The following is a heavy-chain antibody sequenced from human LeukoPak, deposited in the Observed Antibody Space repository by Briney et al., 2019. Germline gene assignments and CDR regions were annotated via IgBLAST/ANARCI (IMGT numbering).Heavy chain of an antibody. D-gene: IGHD3-3*01. Sequence: ASVKVSCKASGYTFTGYYMHWVRQAPGQGLEWMGRINPSGGSTSYAQKFQGRVTMTRDTSTSTVYMELSSLRSEDTAVYYCARDRSGYYSDFDYWGQGTLVTVSS. CDR3: ARDRSGYYSDFDY. CDR1: GYTFTGYY. V-gene: IGHV1-46*01. CDR2: INPSGGST. J-gene: IGHJ4*02.